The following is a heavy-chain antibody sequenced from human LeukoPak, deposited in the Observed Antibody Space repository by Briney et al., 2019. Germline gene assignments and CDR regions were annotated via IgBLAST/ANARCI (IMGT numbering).Heavy chain of an antibody. CDR1: GYTFTSYY. CDR3: ARGWSLRFLEWRSGYFDL. D-gene: IGHD3-3*01. V-gene: IGHV1-46*01. CDR2: INPSGGST. Sequence: ASVKVSCKASGYTFTSYYMHWVRQAPGQGLEWMGIINPSGGSTSYAQKFQGRVTMTRDTSTSTVYMELRSLRSDDTAVYYCARGWSLRFLEWRSGYFDLWGRGTLVTVSS. J-gene: IGHJ2*01.